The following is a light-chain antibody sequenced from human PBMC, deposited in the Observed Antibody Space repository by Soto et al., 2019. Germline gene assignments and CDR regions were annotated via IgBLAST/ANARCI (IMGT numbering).Light chain of an antibody. J-gene: IGKJ1*01. Sequence: DIQMTQSRSCLSAWVGDIFTISCGASQGIRDDLGWYQQKPGKAPKRLIYAASSLQSGVPSRFSGSGFGTEFTLTISSLQPEDFATYYCLQHNSYSWTFGQGTKVDIK. V-gene: IGKV1-17*01. CDR3: LQHNSYSWT. CDR2: AAS. CDR1: QGIRDD.